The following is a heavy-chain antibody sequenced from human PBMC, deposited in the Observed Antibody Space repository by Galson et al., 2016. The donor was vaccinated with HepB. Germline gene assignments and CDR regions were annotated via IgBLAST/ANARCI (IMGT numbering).Heavy chain of an antibody. Sequence: SLRLSCAASGFTVSSTYMTWVRQAPGKGLEWVSLISYGGTTNYAESVKGRFTISRDNSNNILYLQMNSLRAEGTAVYYCVRAPALPAPSPWGQGTLVTVSS. D-gene: IGHD2-2*02. CDR3: VRAPALPAPSP. CDR2: ISYGGTT. J-gene: IGHJ5*02. CDR1: GFTVSSTY. V-gene: IGHV3-53*01.